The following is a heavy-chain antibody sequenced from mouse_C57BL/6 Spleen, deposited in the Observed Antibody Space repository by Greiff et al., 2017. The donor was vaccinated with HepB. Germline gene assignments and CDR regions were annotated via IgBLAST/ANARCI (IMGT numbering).Heavy chain of an antibody. CDR2: ISSGSSTI. V-gene: IGHV5-17*01. CDR1: GFTFSDYG. D-gene: IGHD2-4*01. J-gene: IGHJ4*01. CDR3: ARDGNYDYDVGAMDY. Sequence: EVMLVESGGGLVKPGGSLKLSCAASGFTFSDYGMHWVRQAPEKGLEWVAYISSGSSTIYYADTVKGRFTISRDNAKNTLFLQMTSLRSEDTAMYYCARDGNYDYDVGAMDYWGQGTSVTVSS.